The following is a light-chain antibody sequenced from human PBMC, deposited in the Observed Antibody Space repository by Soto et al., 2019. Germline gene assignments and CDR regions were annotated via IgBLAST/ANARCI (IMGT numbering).Light chain of an antibody. J-gene: IGKJ1*01. CDR2: KAS. CDR1: QSISSW. CDR3: QQYNSYSRT. Sequence: DIQMTQSPFTLSASVGDRVTITCRASQSISSWLAWYQQKPGKAPKLLIYKASSLESGVPSRFSGSVSGTEFTLTISSLQPDDFATYYCQQYNSYSRTFGQGTKVEIK. V-gene: IGKV1-5*03.